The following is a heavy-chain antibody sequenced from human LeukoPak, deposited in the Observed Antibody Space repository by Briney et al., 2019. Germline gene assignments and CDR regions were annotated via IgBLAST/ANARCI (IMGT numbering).Heavy chain of an antibody. CDR2: ISSSGSTI. CDR3: AKATTVPAAIWSH. V-gene: IGHV3-11*01. J-gene: IGHJ4*02. Sequence: GGSLRLSCAASGFTFSDYYMSWIRQAPGKGLEWVSYISSSGSTIYYADSVKGRFTISRDNSKNTLYLQMNSLRAEDTAVYYCAKATTVPAAIWSHWGQGTLVTVSS. D-gene: IGHD2-2*01. CDR1: GFTFSDYY.